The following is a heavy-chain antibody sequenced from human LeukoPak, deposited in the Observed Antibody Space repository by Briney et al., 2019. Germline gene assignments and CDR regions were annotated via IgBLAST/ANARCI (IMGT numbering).Heavy chain of an antibody. J-gene: IGHJ4*02. CDR2: ISGNNGNT. Sequence: ASVKVSCKGSGYTFTSYGISWVRQAPGQGLEWMGWISGNNGNTNLAQKLHGRVTMTTDTSTSTAYMELSSLRSEDTAVYYCARVRFSYGGEAFDSWGQGTLVTVSS. CDR1: GYTFTSYG. CDR3: ARVRFSYGGEAFDS. V-gene: IGHV1-18*01. D-gene: IGHD5-18*01.